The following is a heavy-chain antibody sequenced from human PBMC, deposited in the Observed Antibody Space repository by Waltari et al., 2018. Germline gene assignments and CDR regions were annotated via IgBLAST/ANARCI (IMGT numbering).Heavy chain of an antibody. Sequence: QVQLVQSGAEVKKPGASVKVSCKASGYTFTSYGISWVRQAPGQGLEWMGWISAYNGNTNYAQKLQGRVTMTTDTSTRTAYMELRSLRSDDTAVYYCAREAGSSSWPPTSTGDAFDIWGQGTMVTVSS. J-gene: IGHJ3*02. D-gene: IGHD6-13*01. V-gene: IGHV1-18*01. CDR3: AREAGSSSWPPTSTGDAFDI. CDR1: GYTFTSYG. CDR2: ISAYNGNT.